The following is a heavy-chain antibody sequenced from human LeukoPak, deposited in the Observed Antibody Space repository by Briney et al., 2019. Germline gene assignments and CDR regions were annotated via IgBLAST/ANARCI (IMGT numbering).Heavy chain of an antibody. Sequence: PGGSLGLSCAASGFTFSSYEMNWVRQAPGKGLEWVSYMSSSGKTIYYADSVKGRFTISRDNAKNSLYLQMNSLRAEDTAVYYCASALPADHFDYWGQGTLVTVSS. V-gene: IGHV3-48*03. CDR1: GFTFSSYE. CDR3: ASALPADHFDY. J-gene: IGHJ4*02. CDR2: MSSSGKTI.